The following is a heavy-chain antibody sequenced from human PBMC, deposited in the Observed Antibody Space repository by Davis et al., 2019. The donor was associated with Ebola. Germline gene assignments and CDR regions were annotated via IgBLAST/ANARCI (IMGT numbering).Heavy chain of an antibody. CDR2: IKQDGSEK. CDR3: ARDLKYYYDSSGYSLYYYYGMDV. Sequence: GESLKISCAASGFTFSSYWMSWVRQAPGKGLEWVANIKQDGSEKYYVDSVKGRFTISRDNAKNSLYLQMNSLRAEDTAVYYCARDLKYYYDSSGYSLYYYYGMDVWGQGTTVTVSS. D-gene: IGHD3-22*01. CDR1: GFTFSSYW. J-gene: IGHJ6*02. V-gene: IGHV3-7*03.